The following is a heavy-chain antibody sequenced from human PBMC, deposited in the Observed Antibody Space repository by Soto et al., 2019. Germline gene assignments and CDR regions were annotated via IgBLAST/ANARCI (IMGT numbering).Heavy chain of an antibody. Sequence: EVQLLDSGGSLIRPGGSLRLSCAASGFTFSSHAMSWVRQAPGKGLEWVSTISGHGGYSYYADSVKGRFTISRDNSQKTLYLQMNSLRGEDTAVYYCAKGLANTVFGVATLLVYWGQGTLVTVSS. CDR3: AKGLANTVFGVATLLVY. CDR1: GFTFSSHA. V-gene: IGHV3-23*01. J-gene: IGHJ4*02. D-gene: IGHD3-3*01. CDR2: ISGHGGYS.